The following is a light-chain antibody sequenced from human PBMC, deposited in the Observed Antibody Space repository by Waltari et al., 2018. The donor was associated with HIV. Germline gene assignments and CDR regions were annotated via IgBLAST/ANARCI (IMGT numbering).Light chain of an antibody. CDR2: GAS. CDR3: QQAKSFPHT. Sequence: DILMTQSPSFVSASVGDRVSITCRTSQNIGTSLAWYQPGPGKHPNLLIYGASRLQGGVPSRFSGSGSGTFFTLDINSFQPEDVGIYHCQQAKSFPHTFGGGT. V-gene: IGKV1-12*01. CDR1: QNIGTS. J-gene: IGKJ4*01.